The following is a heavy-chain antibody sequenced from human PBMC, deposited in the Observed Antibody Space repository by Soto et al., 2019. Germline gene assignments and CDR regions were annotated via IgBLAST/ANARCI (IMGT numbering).Heavy chain of an antibody. D-gene: IGHD3-3*01. CDR2: IIPILGIA. Sequence: GASVKVSCKASGGTFSSYTISWVRQAPGQGLEWIRRIIPILGIANYAQKFQGRVTITADKSTSTAYMELSSLRSEDTAVYYCARDYQRFLEWLPEGPGGYYYYMDVWGKGTTVTVSS. CDR3: ARDYQRFLEWLPEGPGGYYYYMDV. CDR1: GGTFSSYT. J-gene: IGHJ6*03. V-gene: IGHV1-69*04.